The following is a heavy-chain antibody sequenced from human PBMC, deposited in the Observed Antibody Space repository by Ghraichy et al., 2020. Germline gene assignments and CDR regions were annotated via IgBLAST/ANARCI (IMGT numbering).Heavy chain of an antibody. D-gene: IGHD3-10*01. V-gene: IGHV4-59*01. J-gene: IGHJ6*02. CDR3: ARQRGSGYYYGMDV. CDR1: GGSISSYY. Sequence: GSLRLSCTVSGGSISSYYWSWIRQPPGKGLEWIGYIYYSGSTNYNPSLKSRVTISVDTSKNQFSMKLSSVTAADTAVYYCARQRGSGYYYGMDVWGQGTTVTVSS. CDR2: IYYSGST.